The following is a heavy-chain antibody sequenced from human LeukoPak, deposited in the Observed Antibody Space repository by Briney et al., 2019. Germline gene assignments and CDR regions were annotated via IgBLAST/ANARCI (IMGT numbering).Heavy chain of an antibody. V-gene: IGHV1-8*01. Sequence: ASVKVSCKASGYTFTSYDINWVRQATGQGLEWMGWMNPNSGNTGYAQKFQGRVTMTRNTSISTAYMELSSLRSEDTAVYYCARWGYDYYYYYGMDVWGQVTTVTVSS. J-gene: IGHJ6*02. CDR3: ARWGYDYYYYYGMDV. CDR2: MNPNSGNT. CDR1: GYTFTSYD. D-gene: IGHD2-2*01.